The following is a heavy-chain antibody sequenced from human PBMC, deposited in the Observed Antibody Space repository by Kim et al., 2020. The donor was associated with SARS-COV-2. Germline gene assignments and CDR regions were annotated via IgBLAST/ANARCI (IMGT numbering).Heavy chain of an antibody. D-gene: IGHD2-21*02. CDR2: IIPTFGTT. J-gene: IGHJ6*02. CDR1: GGTFSTFA. CDR3: AREGCRDGDCYPGFYYGMDV. Sequence: SVKVSCKASGGTFSTFAISWVRQAPGQGLEWMGGIIPTFGTTNFAQKFLGRVTVTADKSTSTAYMELSSLRSEDTAVYYCAREGCRDGDCYPGFYYGMDVGGQGTTVTVSS. V-gene: IGHV1-69*06.